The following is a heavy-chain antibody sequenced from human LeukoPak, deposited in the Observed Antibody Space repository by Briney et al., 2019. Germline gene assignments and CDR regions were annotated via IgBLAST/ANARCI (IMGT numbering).Heavy chain of an antibody. D-gene: IGHD6-19*01. J-gene: IGHJ4*02. V-gene: IGHV4-39*07. CDR1: GGSISSNNYY. Sequence: SETLSLTCTVSGGSISSNNYYWGWIRQPPGKGLEWIGSIYTSGSTNYNPSLKSRVTISVDTSKNQFSLTLSAVTAADTAVYYCARTITVAGKYYFDYWGQGTLVTVSS. CDR2: IYTSGST. CDR3: ARTITVAGKYYFDY.